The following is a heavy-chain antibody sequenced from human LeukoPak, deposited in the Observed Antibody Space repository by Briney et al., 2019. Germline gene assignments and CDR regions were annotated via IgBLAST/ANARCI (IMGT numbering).Heavy chain of an antibody. J-gene: IGHJ4*02. Sequence: PGGSLRLSCAASGFTFTSYAMTWVGQAPGKGLEWVSRISGSGGSTYADSVMGRFTISRDNSKNTLDLEMNSLRAEDTAVYYCAKLRGSYSFDYWGQGTLVTVSS. CDR3: AKLRGSYSFDY. CDR1: GFTFTSYA. CDR2: ISGSGGST. V-gene: IGHV3-23*01. D-gene: IGHD1-26*01.